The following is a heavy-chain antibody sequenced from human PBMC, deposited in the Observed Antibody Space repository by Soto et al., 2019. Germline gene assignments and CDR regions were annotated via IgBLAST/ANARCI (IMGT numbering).Heavy chain of an antibody. D-gene: IGHD6-19*01. CDR1: GFTFTRSW. CDR2: VNTDGTDT. V-gene: IGHV3-74*01. CDR3: ARDQSVSGPTTFHY. J-gene: IGHJ4*02. Sequence: EVQLVESGGGLVQPGGSLRLSCAASGFTFTRSWMHWVRQAPGKGLEWVSRVNTDGTDTTYADSMKGRFTISRDNAKNTLYLQMNSLTAEDTAMYYCARDQSVSGPTTFHYWGQGALVTVSS.